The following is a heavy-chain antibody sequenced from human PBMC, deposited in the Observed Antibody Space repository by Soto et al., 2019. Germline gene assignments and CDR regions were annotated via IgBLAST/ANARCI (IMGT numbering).Heavy chain of an antibody. CDR2: ISGSGGST. D-gene: IGHD1-26*01. CDR3: ARRGSGSYYAY. CDR1: GFTFSSYA. Sequence: EVQLLESGGGLVQPGGSLRLSCAASGFTFSSYAMRWVRQAPVKGLEWVSAISGSGGSTYYADSVKGRFTISRDNSKNSLYLQMKSLRAEDTAVYYCARRGSGSYYAYWGQGTLVTVSS. V-gene: IGHV3-23*01. J-gene: IGHJ4*02.